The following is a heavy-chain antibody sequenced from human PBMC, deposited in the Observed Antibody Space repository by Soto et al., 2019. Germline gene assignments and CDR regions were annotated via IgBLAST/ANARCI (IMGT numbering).Heavy chain of an antibody. V-gene: IGHV4-31*03. Sequence: SETLSLTCTVSGGSISSGGYYWSWIRQHPGKGLEWIGYIYYSGSTYYNPSLKSRVTISVDTSKNQFSLKLSSVTAADTAVYYCARASSYYYDSSGPRVEYFQHWGQGTLVTVSS. CDR3: ARASSYYYDSSGPRVEYFQH. D-gene: IGHD3-22*01. CDR1: GGSISSGGYY. CDR2: IYYSGST. J-gene: IGHJ1*01.